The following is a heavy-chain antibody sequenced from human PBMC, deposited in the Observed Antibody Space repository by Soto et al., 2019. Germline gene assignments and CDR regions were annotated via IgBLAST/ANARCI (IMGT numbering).Heavy chain of an antibody. CDR2: IYYSGST. J-gene: IGHJ5*02. CDR1: GGSISSSSYY. D-gene: IGHD6-13*01. CDR3: ARHLWQQLVQNWFDP. Sequence: QLQLQESGPGLVKPSETLSLTCTVSGGSISSSSYYWGWIRQPPGKGLEWIGSIYYSGSTYYNPSLKSRVTISVDTSKNQFSLKLSSVTAADTAVYYCARHLWQQLVQNWFDPWGQGTLVTVSS. V-gene: IGHV4-39*01.